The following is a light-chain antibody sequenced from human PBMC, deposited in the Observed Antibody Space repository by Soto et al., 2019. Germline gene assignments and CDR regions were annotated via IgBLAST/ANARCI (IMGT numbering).Light chain of an antibody. V-gene: IGLV2-14*01. CDR1: SSDVGGYNY. Sequence: QSALTQPASVSGSPGQSITISCTGTSSDVGGYNYVSWYQQHPGKAPKLMIYEVSNRPSGISNRFSGSKSGNTASLTISGLQAEDEADYYCSSYTTSSTGVRFGGGTKLTVL. CDR3: SSYTTSSTGVR. CDR2: EVS. J-gene: IGLJ2*01.